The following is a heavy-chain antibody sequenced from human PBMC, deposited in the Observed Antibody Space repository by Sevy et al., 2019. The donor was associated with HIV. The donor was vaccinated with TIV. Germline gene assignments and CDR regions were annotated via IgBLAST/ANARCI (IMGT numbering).Heavy chain of an antibody. CDR3: ARDMASIDSSGYSSHFDY. CDR1: GYTFTSYY. Sequence: ASVKGSCKASGYTFTSYYMHWVRQAPGQGLEWMGIINPSGGSTSYAQKFQGRVTMTRDTSTSTVYMELSSLRSEDTAVYYCARDMASIDSSGYSSHFDYWGQGTLVTVSS. D-gene: IGHD3-22*01. CDR2: INPSGGST. J-gene: IGHJ4*02. V-gene: IGHV1-46*01.